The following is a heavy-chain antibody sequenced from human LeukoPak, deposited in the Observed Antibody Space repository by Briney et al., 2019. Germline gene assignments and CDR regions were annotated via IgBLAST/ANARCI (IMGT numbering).Heavy chain of an antibody. Sequence: GGSLRLSCAASGFTFDDYAMHWVRQAPGKGLEWVSAISGSGGSTYYADSVKGRFTISRDNSKNTLYLQMNSLRAEDTAVYYCANAWEWELPRSDYWGQGTLVTVSS. D-gene: IGHD1-26*01. CDR1: GFTFDDYA. CDR2: ISGSGGST. J-gene: IGHJ4*02. CDR3: ANAWEWELPRSDY. V-gene: IGHV3-23*01.